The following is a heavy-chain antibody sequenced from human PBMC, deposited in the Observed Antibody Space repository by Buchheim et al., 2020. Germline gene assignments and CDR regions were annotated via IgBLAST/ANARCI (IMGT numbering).Heavy chain of an antibody. CDR2: INHSGNT. CDR1: GESFSGYQ. V-gene: IGHV4-34*01. J-gene: IGHJ4*02. CDR3: ARRGLRGYGTIVNEY. D-gene: IGHD1-1*01. Sequence: QVQLQQWGAGLLKPSETLSLTCAVYGESFSGYQWTWIRQPPGKGLEWIGEINHSGNTNYNPSLKSRVTILVDTPKNQFSLKLSSVTAADTAVYYCARRGLRGYGTIVNEYWGQGTL.